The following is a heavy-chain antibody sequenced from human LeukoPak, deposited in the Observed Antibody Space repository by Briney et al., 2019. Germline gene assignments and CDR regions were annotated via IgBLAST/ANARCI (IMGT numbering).Heavy chain of an antibody. V-gene: IGHV4-34*01. CDR2: INHSGGT. J-gene: IGHJ4*02. D-gene: IGHD5-18*01. CDR3: ARVGVLDTAMPIYYFDY. Sequence: SETLSLTCAVYGGSFSGYYWSWIRQPPGKGPEWSGEINHSGGTNYNPSLKSRVTISVDTSKNQFSLKLSSVTAADTAVYYCARVGVLDTAMPIYYFDYWGQGTLVTVSS. CDR1: GGSFSGYY.